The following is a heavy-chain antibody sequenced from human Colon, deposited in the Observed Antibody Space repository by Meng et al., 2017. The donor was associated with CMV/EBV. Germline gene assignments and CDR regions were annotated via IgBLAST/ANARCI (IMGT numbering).Heavy chain of an antibody. CDR2: IKEDGSEK. CDR1: GFTFSNYW. V-gene: IGHV3-7*01. CDR3: ARDPFIKAFDI. Sequence: GESLKISCAASGFTFSNYWMTWLRQAPGRGLELVAHIKEDGSEKYFVGSVKGRFTISRDNAKNSFYLQMNSLRAEDTAVYYCARDPFIKAFDIWGQGTMVTVSS. J-gene: IGHJ3*02.